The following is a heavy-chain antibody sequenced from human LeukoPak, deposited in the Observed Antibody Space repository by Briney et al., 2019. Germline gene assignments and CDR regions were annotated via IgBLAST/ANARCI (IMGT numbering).Heavy chain of an antibody. CDR3: ATLMTTAHGMRGP. CDR1: GFTFSDYY. V-gene: IGHV3-11*03. CDR2: ISSSSSYT. Sequence: KPGGSLRLSCAAAGFTFSDYYMSWIRQAPGKGLEWVSYISSSSSYTNYADSVKGRFTISRDNAKNSLYLQMNSLRAEDTAVYYCATLMTTAHGMRGPWGQGTLVTVSS. J-gene: IGHJ5*02. D-gene: IGHD4-17*01.